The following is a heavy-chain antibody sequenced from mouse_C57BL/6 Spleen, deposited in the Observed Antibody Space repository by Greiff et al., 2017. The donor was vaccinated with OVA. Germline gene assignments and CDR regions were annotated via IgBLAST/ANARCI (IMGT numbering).Heavy chain of an antibody. Sequence: VQLQESGPGLVQPSQSLSITCTVSGFSFTSYGVHWVRQSPGKGLEWLGVIWSGGSTDYNAAFISRLSISKDNSKSQVFFKMNSLQADDTAIYYCARNCRYGYDAPYYAMDYWGQGTSVTVSS. CDR3: ARNCRYGYDAPYYAMDY. J-gene: IGHJ4*01. CDR2: IWSGGST. V-gene: IGHV2-2*01. CDR1: GFSFTSYG. D-gene: IGHD2-2*01.